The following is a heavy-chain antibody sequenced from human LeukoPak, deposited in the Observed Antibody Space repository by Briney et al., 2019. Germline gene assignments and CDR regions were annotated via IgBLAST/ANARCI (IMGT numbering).Heavy chain of an antibody. J-gene: IGHJ4*02. Sequence: KPGGSLRLSCAASGFTFSSYSMNWVRQAPGKGLEWVSSISSSSSYIYYADSVKGRFTISRDNAKNSLYLQMNSLRAEDTAVYYCASGGSYRSPFDYWGQGTLVTVSS. CDR3: ASGGSYRSPFDY. CDR1: GFTFSSYS. CDR2: ISSSSSYI. D-gene: IGHD1-26*01. V-gene: IGHV3-21*01.